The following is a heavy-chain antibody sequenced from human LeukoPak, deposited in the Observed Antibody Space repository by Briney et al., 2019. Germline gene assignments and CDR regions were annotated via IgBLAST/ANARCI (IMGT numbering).Heavy chain of an antibody. Sequence: SETLSLTCTVSGDSISSGGYYWSWIRQHPGKGLEWIGYIYYSGSTYYNPSLKSRVTISVDTSKNQFSLKLSSVTAADTAVYYCARDAVYNYDSSGRAGDAFDIWGQGTMVTVSS. J-gene: IGHJ3*02. CDR1: GDSISSGGYY. V-gene: IGHV4-31*03. D-gene: IGHD3-22*01. CDR2: IYYSGST. CDR3: ARDAVYNYDSSGRAGDAFDI.